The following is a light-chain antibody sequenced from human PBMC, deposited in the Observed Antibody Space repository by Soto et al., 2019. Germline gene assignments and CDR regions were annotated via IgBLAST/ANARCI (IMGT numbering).Light chain of an antibody. Sequence: DIQMTQSPSSLSASVGDRVTITCQASQSISSYLNWYQQRPGKAPNLLIYAASTLQSGVPSRFSGGGSGTDFTLTISSLQPEDFATYYCQQTYSVPPTFGGGTKVEI. J-gene: IGKJ4*01. CDR3: QQTYSVPPT. V-gene: IGKV1-39*01. CDR2: AAS. CDR1: QSISSY.